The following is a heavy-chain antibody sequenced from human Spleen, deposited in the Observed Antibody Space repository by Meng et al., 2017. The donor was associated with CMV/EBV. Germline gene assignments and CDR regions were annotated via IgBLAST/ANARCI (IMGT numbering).Heavy chain of an antibody. V-gene: IGHV3-23*01. CDR2: ISAGGGTT. J-gene: IGHJ6*02. D-gene: IGHD3-10*01. CDR3: AKALSPLAYLGSGSPPYGMDA. Sequence: GESLKISCAASGFTFSSYGMHWVRQAPGKGLEWVSAISAGGGTTYYADSVKGRFTISRENSDNMLYLYMNSLRAEDTAVYYCAKALSPLAYLGSGSPPYGMDAWGLGATVTVSS. CDR1: GFTFSSYG.